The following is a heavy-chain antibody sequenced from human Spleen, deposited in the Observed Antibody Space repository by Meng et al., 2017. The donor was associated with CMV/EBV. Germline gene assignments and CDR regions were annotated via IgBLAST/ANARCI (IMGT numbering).Heavy chain of an antibody. CDR1: GLTITNYG. D-gene: IGHD1-26*01. J-gene: IGHJ4*02. CDR3: AKLRRVMGAQSQFYFDH. V-gene: IGHV3-23*01. CDR2: ITASGGVT. Sequence: GESLKISCAVSGLTITNYGMSWVRQAPRKGLEWVSTITASGGVTHYADSVKGRFTISRDDSKNTLYLQINSLRAEDTALYYCAKLRRVMGAQSQFYFDHWGQGTLVTVSS.